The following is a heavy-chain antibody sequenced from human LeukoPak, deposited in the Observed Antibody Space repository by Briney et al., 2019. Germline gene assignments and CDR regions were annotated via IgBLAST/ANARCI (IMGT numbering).Heavy chain of an antibody. CDR2: IYYSGST. CDR1: GGSISSSSYY. CDR3: ARDGYNYFFDY. J-gene: IGHJ4*02. Sequence: TSETLSLTCTASGGSISSSSYYWGWIRQPPGKGLEWIGSIYYSGSTYYNPSLKSRVTISVDTSKNQFSLKLSSVTAADTAVYYCARDGYNYFFDYWGQGTLVTVYS. V-gene: IGHV4-39*02. D-gene: IGHD5-24*01.